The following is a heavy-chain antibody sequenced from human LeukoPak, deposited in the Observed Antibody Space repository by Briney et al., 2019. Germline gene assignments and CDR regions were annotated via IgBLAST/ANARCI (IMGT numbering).Heavy chain of an antibody. J-gene: IGHJ4*02. CDR2: VFQLQTVRT. Sequence: PSETLSLTCTVSGSSITSTYYWAWFRQPPGKGLEWIATVFQLQTVRTFYNPSLESRVTMSLDTSQNQFSLNLISVTAADTALYFCARVLHAPKFIDSWGQGTLVTASS. CDR3: ARVLHAPKFIDS. CDR1: GSSITSTYY. D-gene: IGHD2-8*01. V-gene: IGHV4-38-2*02.